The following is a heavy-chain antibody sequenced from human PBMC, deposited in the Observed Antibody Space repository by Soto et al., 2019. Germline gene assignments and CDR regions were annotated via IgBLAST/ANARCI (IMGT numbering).Heavy chain of an antibody. CDR3: AHRDSTGTTTYFDS. CDR2: IYWDGES. J-gene: IGHJ4*02. CDR1: GFSFTTTRMG. V-gene: IGHV2-5*02. Sequence: GSGPTLVNPTETLTLTCTFSGFSFTTTRMGVGWTRQPPGKALEWLAIIYWDGESRYNPLLRRRLTLTEDNSKNQVVLTMTNMHPKNPATYSCAHRDSTGTTTYFDSWGQGIPVTVSS. D-gene: IGHD1-1*01.